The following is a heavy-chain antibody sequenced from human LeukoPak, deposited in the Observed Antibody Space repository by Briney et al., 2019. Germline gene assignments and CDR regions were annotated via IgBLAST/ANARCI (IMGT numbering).Heavy chain of an antibody. CDR2: IFYSGST. CDR3: ARGGGGGNYGRFDP. CDR1: GGSISTSNYY. V-gene: IGHV4-39*07. D-gene: IGHD4-23*01. J-gene: IGHJ3*01. Sequence: PSETLSLTCTVSGGSISTSNYYWGWIRQPPGKGLEWIGNIFYSGSTYYSPSLKSRVTISLDTSRNQFSLKLTSVTAADTAVYYCARGGGGGNYGRFDPWGQGTMVTVSS.